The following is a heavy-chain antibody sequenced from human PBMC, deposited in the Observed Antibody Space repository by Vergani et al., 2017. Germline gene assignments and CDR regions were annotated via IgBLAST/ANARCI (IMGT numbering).Heavy chain of an antibody. CDR1: RSTFKTYG. D-gene: IGHD2-2*02. J-gene: IGHJ6*03. CDR3: ARDQDPAAIRLNVGTYKGV. V-gene: IGHV3-33*01. Sequence: QGQLVESGGGIVQPGRSLTLSCVASRSTFKTYGMHWVRQAPGKGLEWVGLIYYDGSNAYYADSVKGRFTISRDNSKNTLYLQMSSLRAEDTAVYYCARDQDPAAIRLNVGTYKGVWGKGTPVIVSS. CDR2: IYYDGSNA.